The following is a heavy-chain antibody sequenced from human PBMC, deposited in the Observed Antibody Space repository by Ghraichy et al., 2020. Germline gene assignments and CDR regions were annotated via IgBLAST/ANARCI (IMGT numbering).Heavy chain of an antibody. CDR3: ARGGTYASGFET. CDR1: GGSIRNKY. J-gene: IGHJ5*02. D-gene: IGHD1-26*01. Sequence: SETLSLTCNVSGGSIRNKYWSWIRQPAGKGLEWIGRIYISGNTDYNPSLHNRATMSIDPSKNQFSLRLESVTAADTAVYYCARGGTYASGFETWGQGIMVTVSS. V-gene: IGHV4-4*07. CDR2: IYISGNT.